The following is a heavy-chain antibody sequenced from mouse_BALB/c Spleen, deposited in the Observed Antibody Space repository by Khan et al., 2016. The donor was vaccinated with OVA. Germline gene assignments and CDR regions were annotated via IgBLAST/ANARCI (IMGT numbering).Heavy chain of an antibody. CDR3: TRWTYFAMDY. CDR1: GYIFTSYW. CDR2: IYPGSGST. J-gene: IGHJ4*01. Sequence: LQQPGSELVRPGASVKLSCKASGYIFTSYWMHWVKQRPGQGLEWIGNIYPGSGSTKYDEKFKSKATLTVDTSSSTVYMQLSSLTSEDSAVYYCTRWTYFAMDYWGQGTSVTDSS. V-gene: IGHV1S22*01.